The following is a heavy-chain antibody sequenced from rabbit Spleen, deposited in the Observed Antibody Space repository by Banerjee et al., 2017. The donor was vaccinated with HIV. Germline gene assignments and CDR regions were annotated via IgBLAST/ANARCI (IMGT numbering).Heavy chain of an antibody. Sequence: EQLEESGGGLVLPGGSLTLSCKASGFDFSSYYMNWVRQAPGKGLEYISHTSSGGTTYYASWVNGRFSISRENTQNTVSLQMNSLTVADTAIYFCARAGSTSGLSNFNLWGRGTLVTVS. V-gene: IGHV1S29*01. CDR3: ARAGSTSGLSNFNL. CDR1: GFDFSSYY. J-gene: IGHJ4*01. CDR2: HTSSGGTT. D-gene: IGHD1-1*01.